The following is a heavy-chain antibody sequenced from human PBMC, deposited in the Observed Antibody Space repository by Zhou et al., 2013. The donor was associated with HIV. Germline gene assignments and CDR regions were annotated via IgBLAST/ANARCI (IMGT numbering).Heavy chain of an antibody. V-gene: IGHV1-2*02. CDR3: ARELTLAPRRGLAY. D-gene: IGHD6-6*01. CDR2: INTNSGGT. Sequence: QIQLVQSGAEMKNPGASVKVSCKTSGYTFSSYYMHWVRQAPGQGLEWMGWINTNSGGTNYAQKFQGRVTVTRDTSINTAYMELSRLTSDDTAVFYCARELTLAPRRGLAYWGQGTLVTVSS. CDR1: GYTFSSYY. J-gene: IGHJ4*02.